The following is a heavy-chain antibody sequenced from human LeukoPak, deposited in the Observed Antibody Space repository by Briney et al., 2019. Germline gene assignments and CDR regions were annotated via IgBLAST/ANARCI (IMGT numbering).Heavy chain of an antibody. CDR1: GGSISSSSYY. CDR2: IYYSGST. J-gene: IGHJ6*02. V-gene: IGHV4-39*07. D-gene: IGHD2-15*01. Sequence: SETLSLTCTVSGGSISSSSYYWGWIRQPPGKGLGWIGSIYYSGSTYYNPSLKSRVTISVDTSKNQFSLKLSSVTAADTAVYYCARDSAGWYYYYGMDVWGQGTTVTVSS. CDR3: ARDSAGWYYYYGMDV.